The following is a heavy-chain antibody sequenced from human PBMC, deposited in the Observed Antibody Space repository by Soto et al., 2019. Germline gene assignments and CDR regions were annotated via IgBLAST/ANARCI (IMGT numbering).Heavy chain of an antibody. D-gene: IGHD5-12*01. Sequence: GSLRLSCAASGXTFSSYAMHWVRQAPGKGLEWVAVISYEGSNKYYADSVKGRFTISRDNSKNTLYLKMNSLRAEDKDVYYCARDLVDMEDYYYHGMEVWGQGTTVNVSS. CDR1: GXTFSSYA. CDR2: ISYEGSNK. CDR3: ARDLVDMEDYYYHGMEV. V-gene: IGHV3-30-3*01. J-gene: IGHJ6*02.